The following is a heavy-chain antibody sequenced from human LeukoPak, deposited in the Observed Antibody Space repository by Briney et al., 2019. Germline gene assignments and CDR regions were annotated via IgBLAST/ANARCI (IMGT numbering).Heavy chain of an antibody. CDR3: ARGGVFDAFDI. CDR1: GFTFSSYS. D-gene: IGHD3-16*01. V-gene: IGHV3-21*01. Sequence: GGSLRLSCAASGFTFSSYSMNWVRQAPGKGLEWVSSISSSSSYIYYADSVKGRFTISRDNAKNSLYLQMNSLRAEDTAVYHCARGGVFDAFDIWGQGTMVTVSS. J-gene: IGHJ3*02. CDR2: ISSSSSYI.